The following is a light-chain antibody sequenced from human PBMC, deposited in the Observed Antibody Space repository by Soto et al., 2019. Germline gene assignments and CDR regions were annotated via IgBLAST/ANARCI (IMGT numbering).Light chain of an antibody. CDR2: LGS. CDR3: MQALQTPFT. CDR1: QSLLHSNGYNY. Sequence: DIVMTQSPLSLPVTPGEPASISCRSSQSLLHSNGYNYLDWYLQKPGQSPQLLIYLGSNRSSGVPDRFSGSGSGTDFTRKISRVEDEDVGVYYCMQALQTPFTFGPGTKVAIK. V-gene: IGKV2-28*01. J-gene: IGKJ3*01.